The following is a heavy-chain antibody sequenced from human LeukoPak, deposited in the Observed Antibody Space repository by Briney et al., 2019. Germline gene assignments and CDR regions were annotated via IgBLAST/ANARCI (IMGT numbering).Heavy chain of an antibody. V-gene: IGHV4-34*01. CDR1: GGSFNGYY. Sequence: SETLSLTCAVYGGSFNGYYWSWIRQPPGKGLEWIGEITHSGSTTYNPSLKSRVTISVDTSKNQFSLKLSSVTAADTAVYYCARDRGYGDYKDWFDPWGQGTLVTVSS. CDR3: ARDRGYGDYKDWFDP. J-gene: IGHJ5*02. D-gene: IGHD4-17*01. CDR2: ITHSGST.